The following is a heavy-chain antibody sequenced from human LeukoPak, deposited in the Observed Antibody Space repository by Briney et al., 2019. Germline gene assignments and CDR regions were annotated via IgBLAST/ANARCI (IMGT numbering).Heavy chain of an antibody. CDR3: ARSINPYSGTPVDY. D-gene: IGHD1-26*01. Sequence: ASVKLSCKASGYTFTSYGISWVRQAPGQGLEWMGWISAYNGNTNYAQKLPGRVPMTTDTSTSKAYMELRSLSSDDKAVYYCARSINPYSGTPVDYWGQGTLVTVSS. CDR1: GYTFTSYG. CDR2: ISAYNGNT. V-gene: IGHV1-18*01. J-gene: IGHJ4*02.